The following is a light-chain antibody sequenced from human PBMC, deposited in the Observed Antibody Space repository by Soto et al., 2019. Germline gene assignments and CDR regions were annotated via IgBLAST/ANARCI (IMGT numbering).Light chain of an antibody. CDR2: GAS. J-gene: IGKJ1*01. V-gene: IGKV3-15*01. CDR1: QSISSN. CDR3: QQYNIWTWT. Sequence: ELGMTQSPVNLSMSPGERSTLSCRASQSISSNLAWYQQRPGQAPRLLIYGASTRATGIPARFSGSGSGTEFTLTISSLQSEDFAVYYCQQYNIWTWTFGQGTKVDIK.